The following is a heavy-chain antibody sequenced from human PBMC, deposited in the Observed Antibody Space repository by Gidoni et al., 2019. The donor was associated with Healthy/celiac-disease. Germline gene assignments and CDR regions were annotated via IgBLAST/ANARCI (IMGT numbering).Heavy chain of an antibody. D-gene: IGHD6-19*01. CDR3: ARGNLPSIAVAGNDWFDP. Sequence: HVQLQESGPGLVKPSQTLSLTCTVSGGSISSGGYYWSWIRQHPGKGLAWIGYIYYSGSNYYNPSLKSRVTISVETSKNQFSLKRSFVTAADTAVYYCARGNLPSIAVAGNDWFDPWGQGTLVTVSS. J-gene: IGHJ5*02. CDR2: IYYSGSN. CDR1: GGSISSGGYY. V-gene: IGHV4-31*03.